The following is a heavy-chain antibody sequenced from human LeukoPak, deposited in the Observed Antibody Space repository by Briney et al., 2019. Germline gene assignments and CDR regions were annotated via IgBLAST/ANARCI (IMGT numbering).Heavy chain of an antibody. CDR3: TTDGYHYYFDY. V-gene: IGHV3-15*01. CDR1: GFTFSNAW. J-gene: IGHJ4*02. Sequence: TTGGSLRLSCAASGFTFSNAWMSWVRQAPGKGLEWVGRIKSKTDGGTTDYAAPVKGRFTISRDDSKNTLYLQMNSLRTEDTAVYYCTTDGYHYYFDYWGQGTLVTVSS. CDR2: IKSKTDGGTT. D-gene: IGHD2-2*01.